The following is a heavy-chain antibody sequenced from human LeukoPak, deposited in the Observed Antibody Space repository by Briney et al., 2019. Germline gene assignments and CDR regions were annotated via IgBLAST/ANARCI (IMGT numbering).Heavy chain of an antibody. Sequence: GSLRLSCAASGFTFSDYYMSWIRQAPGKGLEWIGSIYHSGSTYYNPSLKGRVTISVDTSKNQFSLKLSSVTAADTAVYYCARDSGVRGLVFYWGQGTLVTVSS. D-gene: IGHD3-3*01. CDR1: GFTFSDYY. CDR3: ARDSGVRGLVFY. V-gene: IGHV4-38-2*02. J-gene: IGHJ4*02. CDR2: IYHSGST.